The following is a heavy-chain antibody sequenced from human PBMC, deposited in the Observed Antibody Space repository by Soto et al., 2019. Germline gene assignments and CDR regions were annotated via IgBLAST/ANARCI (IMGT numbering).Heavy chain of an antibody. CDR1: GFTFSDHY. D-gene: IGHD7-27*01. V-gene: IGHV3-72*01. Sequence: PGGSLRLSCAASGFTFSDHYMDWVRQAPGKGLEWVARSRNRQTGYTIAYAASVEGRFTISRAESASSVILQMNGLKTEDPAVYYCGSPQRTGRHWAYYWGQGIRVTVSS. CDR2: SRNRQTGYTI. J-gene: IGHJ4*02. CDR3: GSPQRTGRHWAYY.